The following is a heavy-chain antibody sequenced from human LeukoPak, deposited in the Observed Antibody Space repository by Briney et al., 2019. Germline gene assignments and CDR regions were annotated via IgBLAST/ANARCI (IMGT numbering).Heavy chain of an antibody. V-gene: IGHV1-18*01. J-gene: IGHJ1*01. CDR1: GYTFNSYG. Sequence: ASVKVSCKASGYTFNSYGISWVRQAPGQGLEWMGWISAFNGDTNYAHNFQDRVTLTTDTSTSTAYMDLRNLRSDDTAVYYCAKDSPESAAGIVQHWGQGTLVTVSS. CDR3: AKDSPESAAGIVQH. CDR2: ISAFNGDT. D-gene: IGHD6-13*01.